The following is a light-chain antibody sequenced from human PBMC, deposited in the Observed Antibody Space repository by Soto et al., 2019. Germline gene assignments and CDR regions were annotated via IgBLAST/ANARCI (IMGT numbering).Light chain of an antibody. V-gene: IGKV1-5*03. CDR3: QQYNKYPWT. J-gene: IGKJ1*01. Sequence: DIQMTQSPSTLSASVGDRVTITCRASQGTSGWLAWYQQKPGKAPKLLIHKTPSLHSGTPSRYSGSVSGTEFTLSIRSLQPDDFATDSSQQYNKYPWTVGQGTKLEIK. CDR2: KTP. CDR1: QGTSGW.